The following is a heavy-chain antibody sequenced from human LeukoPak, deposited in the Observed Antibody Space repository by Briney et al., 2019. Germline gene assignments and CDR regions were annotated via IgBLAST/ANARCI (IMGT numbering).Heavy chain of an antibody. Sequence: SETLSLTCAVYGGSFSGYCWSWIRQPPGKGLEWIGEINHSGSTNYNPSLKSRVTISVDTSKNQFSLKLSSVTAADTAVYYCARGSMTTVINYYYYGMDVWGQGTTVTVSS. D-gene: IGHD4-11*01. CDR2: INHSGST. CDR3: ARGSMTTVINYYYYGMDV. J-gene: IGHJ6*02. V-gene: IGHV4-34*01. CDR1: GGSFSGYC.